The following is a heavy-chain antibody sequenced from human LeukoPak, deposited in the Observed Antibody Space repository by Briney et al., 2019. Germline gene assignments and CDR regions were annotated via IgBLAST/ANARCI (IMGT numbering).Heavy chain of an antibody. J-gene: IGHJ4*02. Sequence: GGSLRLSCAASGFTFSSYAMSWVRQAPGKGLEWVSAISGSGGSTYYADSVKGRFTISRDNSKNTLYLQMNSLRAEDTAVYYCAKDRSGWYKYYYFDYWGQGTLVTVSS. D-gene: IGHD6-19*01. CDR2: ISGSGGST. CDR1: GFTFSSYA. V-gene: IGHV3-23*01. CDR3: AKDRSGWYKYYYFDY.